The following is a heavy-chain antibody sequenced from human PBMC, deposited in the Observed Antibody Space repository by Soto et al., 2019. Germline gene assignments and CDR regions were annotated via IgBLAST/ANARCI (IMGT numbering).Heavy chain of an antibody. CDR3: ARESEDLTSNFDY. Sequence: GGSLRLSCAASGFTFTSYGMNWVRQAPGKGLEWVSSISSTTNYIYYADSMKGRFTVSRDNAKNSVYLEMNSLSAEDTAVYYCARESEDLTSNFDYWGQGTLVTVSS. CDR2: ISSTTNYI. CDR1: GFTFTSYG. J-gene: IGHJ4*02. V-gene: IGHV3-21*01.